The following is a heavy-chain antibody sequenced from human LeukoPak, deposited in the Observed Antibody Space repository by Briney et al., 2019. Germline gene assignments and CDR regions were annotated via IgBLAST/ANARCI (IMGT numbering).Heavy chain of an antibody. CDR2: LYSGSDT. Sequence: GGSPRLSCAASGFTVNTNYMNWVRQAPGKGLEWVSILYSGSDTYYADSVKGRFTISRDSSKNILSLQMNNLRAEDTAVYYCARVGDHFHWYLDLWGRGTLVTVSS. D-gene: IGHD3-10*01. CDR1: GFTVNTNY. CDR3: ARVGDHFHWYLDL. J-gene: IGHJ2*01. V-gene: IGHV3-53*01.